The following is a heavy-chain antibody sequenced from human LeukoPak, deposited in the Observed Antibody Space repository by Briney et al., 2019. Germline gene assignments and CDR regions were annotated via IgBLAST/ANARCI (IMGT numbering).Heavy chain of an antibody. CDR2: IYNSGST. V-gene: IGHV4-39*07. J-gene: IGHJ5*01. Sequence: SETLSLTCTVSGGSISSSSYYWGWIRQPPGKGLEWIGCIYNSGSTYYNPSLRSRVIVSLDTSKNQFSLKLSSVTAADTAVYYCARDRGYNYGPFDSWGQGTLVTVSS. D-gene: IGHD5-18*01. CDR3: ARDRGYNYGPFDS. CDR1: GGSISSSSYY.